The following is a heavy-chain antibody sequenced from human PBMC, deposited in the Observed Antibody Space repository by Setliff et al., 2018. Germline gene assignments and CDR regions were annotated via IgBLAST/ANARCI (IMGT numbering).Heavy chain of an antibody. CDR3: AREVGTSTSSDAFVV. V-gene: IGHV4-30-4*08. CDR2: IDHSGSA. CDR1: GDSINSGDYF. D-gene: IGHD1-7*01. J-gene: IGHJ3*01. Sequence: TLSLTCTVSGDSINSGDYFWSWIRQPPGKGLEWIAYIDHSGSAYYNPSLKSLVTMSVDTSKNQFSLNLTSVTAADTAVYYCAREVGTSTSSDAFVVWGQGMMVTVSS.